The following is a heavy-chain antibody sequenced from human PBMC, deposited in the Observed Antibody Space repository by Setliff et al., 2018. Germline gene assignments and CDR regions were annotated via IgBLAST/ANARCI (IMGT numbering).Heavy chain of an antibody. V-gene: IGHV4-34*01. Sequence: PSETLSLTCAVYGGSFSGYYWSWIRQPPGKGLEWIGKINHSGSTNYNPSLKSRVTISVDTSKNQFSLKLSSVTAADTAVYYCARGEGTWVLLRWFDPWGQGTLVTVSS. J-gene: IGHJ5*02. CDR1: GGSFSGYY. CDR2: INHSGST. CDR3: ARGEGTWVLLRWFDP. D-gene: IGHD3-10*01.